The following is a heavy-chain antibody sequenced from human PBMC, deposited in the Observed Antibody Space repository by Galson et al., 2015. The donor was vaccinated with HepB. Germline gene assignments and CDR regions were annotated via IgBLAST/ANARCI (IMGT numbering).Heavy chain of an antibody. CDR2: INPNSGGT. Sequence: VKVSCKASGYTFTDYFMHWVRQAPGQGLEWLGWINPNSGGTNYAQKCQGWVTMTRDTSISTAYIELSRLRSNDTAVYYCARFSGWADRTFDIWGQGTMVTVSS. D-gene: IGHD1-14*01. V-gene: IGHV1-2*04. J-gene: IGHJ3*02. CDR1: GYTFTDYF. CDR3: ARFSGWADRTFDI.